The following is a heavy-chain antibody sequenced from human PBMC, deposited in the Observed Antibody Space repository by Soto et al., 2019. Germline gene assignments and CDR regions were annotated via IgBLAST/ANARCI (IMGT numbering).Heavy chain of an antibody. J-gene: IGHJ4*02. CDR3: ARDRCSGGSCYSVY. CDR1: GGSISSGDYY. CDR2: IYYSGST. V-gene: IGHV4-31*03. D-gene: IGHD2-15*01. Sequence: SETLSLTCTVSGGSISSGDYYWTWIRQHPGKGLEWIGYIYYSGSTYYNPSLKSRVTISVDTSKNQFSLKLSSVTAADTAVYYCARDRCSGGSCYSVYWGQGTLVTVSS.